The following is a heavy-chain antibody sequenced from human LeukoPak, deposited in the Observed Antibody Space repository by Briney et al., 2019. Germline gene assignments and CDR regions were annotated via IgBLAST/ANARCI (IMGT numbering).Heavy chain of an antibody. CDR3: ARGRSSFY. V-gene: IGHV4-34*01. CDR2: INHSGST. CDR1: GGSFSGYY. J-gene: IGHJ4*02. D-gene: IGHD6-19*01. Sequence: SETLSLTCAVYGGSFSGYYWSWIRQPPGKGLEWTGEINHSGSTNYNPSLKSRVTISVDTSKNQFSLKLSSVTAADTAVYYCARGRSSFYWGQGTLVTVSS.